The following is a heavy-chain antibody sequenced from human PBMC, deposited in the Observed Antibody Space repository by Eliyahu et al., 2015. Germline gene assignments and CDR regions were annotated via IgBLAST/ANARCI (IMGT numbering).Heavy chain of an antibody. Sequence: EVQLVESGGGLVKPGGSLRLSCATSGLTLSAAWMGWVRQAPGKGLEWVGRITNKAAGRAIDYAAPVKGRFTISEDDSKKTLFLEMNSLKTEDTALYYCTTLSQAAFDIWGQGTMVTVSS. J-gene: IGHJ3*02. CDR1: GLTLSAAW. V-gene: IGHV3-15*01. CDR2: ITNKAAGRAI. CDR3: TTLSQAAFDI.